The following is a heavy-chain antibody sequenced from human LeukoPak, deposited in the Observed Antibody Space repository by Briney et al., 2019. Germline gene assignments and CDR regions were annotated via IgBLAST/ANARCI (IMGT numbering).Heavy chain of an antibody. CDR1: GYTFTSYD. CDR3: ARMALAAAGKSLGY. J-gene: IGHJ4*02. CDR2: MNPNSGNT. D-gene: IGHD6-13*01. V-gene: IGHV1-8*02. Sequence: GASVKVSCKASGYTFTSYDINWVRQATGQGLEWMGWMNPNSGNTSYAQKFQGRVTMTRNTSMSTAYMELSSLRSEDTAVYYCARMALAAAGKSLGYWGQGTLVTVSS.